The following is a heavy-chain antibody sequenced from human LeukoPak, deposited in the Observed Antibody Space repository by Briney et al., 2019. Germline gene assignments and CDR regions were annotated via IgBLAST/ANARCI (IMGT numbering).Heavy chain of an antibody. Sequence: SETLSLTCTVSGVSINDFYWTWIRQSPGNGLEWIGYIYYSGSTNYNPSLTSRVTISVDTSKNQFSLKLSSVTAADTAVYYCARVSAAGHWFDPWGQGTLVTVSS. J-gene: IGHJ5*02. CDR2: IYYSGST. V-gene: IGHV4-59*01. D-gene: IGHD6-13*01. CDR3: ARVSAAGHWFDP. CDR1: GVSINDFY.